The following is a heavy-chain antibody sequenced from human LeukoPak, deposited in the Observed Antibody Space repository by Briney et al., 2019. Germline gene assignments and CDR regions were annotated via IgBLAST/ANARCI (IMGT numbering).Heavy chain of an antibody. CDR1: GFTFSSYA. CDR3: ARERGIAAAGSWFDP. CDR2: ISYDGSNK. D-gene: IGHD6-13*01. Sequence: GGSLRLSCAASGFTFSSYAMHWVCQAPGKGLEWVAVISYDGSNKYYADSVKGRFTISRDNSKNTLYLQMNSLRAEDTAVYYCARERGIAAAGSWFDPWGQGTLVTVSS. V-gene: IGHV3-30*04. J-gene: IGHJ5*02.